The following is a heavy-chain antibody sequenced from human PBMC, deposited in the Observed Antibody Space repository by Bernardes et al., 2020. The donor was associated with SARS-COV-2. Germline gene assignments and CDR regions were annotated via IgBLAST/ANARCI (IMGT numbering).Heavy chain of an antibody. V-gene: IGHV3-20*04. Sequence: GWSLSLSCVASGFTFDGYGMNWVRQAPGKGLEWVSGMNWNGAGTGYADSVEGRFSISRDNAKKSLYLQMNGLRAEDTALYYCARSHDGSGTYYRDYFYGMDVWGQGTAVTVSS. CDR1: GFTFDGYG. J-gene: IGHJ6*02. D-gene: IGHD3-10*01. CDR3: ARSHDGSGTYYRDYFYGMDV. CDR2: MNWNGAGT.